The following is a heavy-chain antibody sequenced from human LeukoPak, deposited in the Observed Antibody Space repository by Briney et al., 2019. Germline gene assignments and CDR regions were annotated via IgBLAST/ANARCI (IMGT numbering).Heavy chain of an antibody. CDR3: AHRLLGSGWYRAFDY. J-gene: IGHJ4*02. Sequence: ESGPTLVKPTQTLTLTCIFSGFSLSTSAVGVGWIRQPPGKALEWLALIYWNDDKRYNPSLKSRLTITKDTSKNQVVLTMTNMDPVDTATYYCAHRLLGSGWYRAFDYWGQGTLVTVSS. D-gene: IGHD6-19*01. CDR1: GFSLSTSAVG. V-gene: IGHV2-5*01. CDR2: IYWNDDK.